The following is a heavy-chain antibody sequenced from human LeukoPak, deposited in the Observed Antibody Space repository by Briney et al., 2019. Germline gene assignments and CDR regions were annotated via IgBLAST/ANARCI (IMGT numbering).Heavy chain of an antibody. D-gene: IGHD6-13*01. J-gene: IGHJ4*02. CDR1: GFTFRSYA. V-gene: IGHV3-23*01. Sequence: PGGSLRLSCAASGFTFRSYAMNWVRQAPGKGLEWVSTISGSGGTTYYADFVKGRFTISRDNSKNTLFLQMNSLRAEDTAVYYYEKGDNSTWTVDYWGQGTLVTVSS. CDR2: ISGSGGTT. CDR3: EKGDNSTWTVDY.